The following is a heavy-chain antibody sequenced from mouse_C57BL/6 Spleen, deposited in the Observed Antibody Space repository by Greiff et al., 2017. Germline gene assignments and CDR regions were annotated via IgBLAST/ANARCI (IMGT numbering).Heavy chain of an antibody. Sequence: LVESGAELVRPGASVKLSCTASGFNIKDDYMHWVKQRPEQGLEWIGWIDPENGDTEYASKFQGKATITADTSSNTAYLQLSSLTSEDTAVYYCTTPTGTYYFDYWGQGTTLTVSS. CDR1: GFNIKDDY. D-gene: IGHD4-1*02. V-gene: IGHV14-4*01. J-gene: IGHJ2*01. CDR3: TTPTGTYYFDY. CDR2: IDPENGDT.